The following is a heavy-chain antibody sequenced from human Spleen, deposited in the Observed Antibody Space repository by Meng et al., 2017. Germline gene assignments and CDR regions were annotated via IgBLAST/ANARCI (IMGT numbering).Heavy chain of an antibody. CDR3: ARAPQLELGTAGIYFDY. CDR1: GYTFTTYF. J-gene: IGHJ4*02. Sequence: QVQLVQSGADVKKPGASVKVSCKASGYTFTTYFLHWVRQAPGQGLEWVGTINPDGVSTNYALNLQGRVSMTRDTSTSTVYMELRSLRSDDTAVYYCARAPQLELGTAGIYFDYWGQGTLVTVSS. CDR2: INPDGVST. D-gene: IGHD1-7*01. V-gene: IGHV1-46*01.